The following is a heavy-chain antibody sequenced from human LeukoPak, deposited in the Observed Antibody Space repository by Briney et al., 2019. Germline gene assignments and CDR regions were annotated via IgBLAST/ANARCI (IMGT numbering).Heavy chain of an antibody. CDR2: IYYSGST. CDR3: ARREYSSSWYYNTEYYFDY. J-gene: IGHJ4*02. CDR1: GGSISSSSYY. V-gene: IGHV4-39*01. Sequence: PSETLSLTCTVSGGSISSSSYYWGWIRQPPGKGLEWIGSIYYSGSTYYNPSLKSRVTISVDTSKNQFSLKLSSVTAADTAVYYCARREYSSSWYYNTEYYFDYWGQGTLVTVSS. D-gene: IGHD6-13*01.